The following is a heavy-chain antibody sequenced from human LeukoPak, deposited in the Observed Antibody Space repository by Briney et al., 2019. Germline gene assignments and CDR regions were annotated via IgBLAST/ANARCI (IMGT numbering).Heavy chain of an antibody. J-gene: IGHJ4*02. CDR2: IYYTGST. D-gene: IGHD6-6*01. CDR1: SGSISSSTYY. Sequence: PSETLSLTCTVSSGSISSSTYYWGWIRQPPGKGLEWIGTIYYTGSTYYNPSLKSRVTISVDTSKNQFSLKLTSVTAADTAVYYCARDRSVGVLPAPPFDFWGQGTLVTVSS. CDR3: ARDRSVGVLPAPPFDF. V-gene: IGHV4-39*07.